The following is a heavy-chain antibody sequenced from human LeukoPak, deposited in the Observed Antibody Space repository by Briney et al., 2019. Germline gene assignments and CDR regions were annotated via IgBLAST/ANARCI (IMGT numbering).Heavy chain of an antibody. D-gene: IGHD3-10*01. V-gene: IGHV3-30*18. J-gene: IGHJ4*02. CDR3: AKDSYYYGSGSYVGNDY. Sequence: GGSLRLSCAASGFTFSSYGMHWVRQAPGKGLEWVAVISYDGSNKYYADSVKGRFTFSRDNSKNTLYLQMNSLRAEDTAVYYCAKDSYYYGSGSYVGNDYWGQGTLVTVSS. CDR2: ISYDGSNK. CDR1: GFTFSSYG.